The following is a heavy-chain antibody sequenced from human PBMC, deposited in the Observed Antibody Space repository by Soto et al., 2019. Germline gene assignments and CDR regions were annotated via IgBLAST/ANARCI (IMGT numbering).Heavy chain of an antibody. V-gene: IGHV1-58*02. J-gene: IGHJ4*02. CDR2: IVVGSGNT. CDR3: SAWASYYDSSGDETEPFDY. Sequence: SVKVSCKASGYTFTSYAMHWVRQAPGQRLEWIGWIVVGSGNTNYAQKFQERVTITRDMSTSTAYMELSSLRSEDTAVYYCSAWASYYDSSGDETEPFDYWGQGTLVTVSS. D-gene: IGHD3-22*01. CDR1: GYTFTSYA.